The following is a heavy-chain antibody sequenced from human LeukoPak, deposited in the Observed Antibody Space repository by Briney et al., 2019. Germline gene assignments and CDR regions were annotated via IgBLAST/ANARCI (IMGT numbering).Heavy chain of an antibody. CDR2: ISSSGST. V-gene: IGHV4-61*02. D-gene: IGHD7-27*01. J-gene: IGHJ4*02. Sequence: SETLSLTCTVSGDSISSGDYYWSWIRQPAGKGLEWIGRISSSGSTNYNPSLKSRVTISVDTSKNQFSLKLSSVTAADTAVYYCASNTGTVFDYWGQGALVTVSS. CDR1: GDSISSGDYY. CDR3: ASNTGTVFDY.